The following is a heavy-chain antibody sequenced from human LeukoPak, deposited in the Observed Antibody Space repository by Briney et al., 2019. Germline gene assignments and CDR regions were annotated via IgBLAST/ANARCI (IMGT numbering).Heavy chain of an antibody. CDR1: GNTFTGYY. Sequence: ASVKVSCKASGNTFTGYYMHWVRQAPGQGLEWMGWINPNSGGTNYAQKFQGRVTMTRDTSISTAYMELSRLRSDDTAVYYCARGPDGYNFYNWFDPWGQGTLVTVSS. D-gene: IGHD5-24*01. V-gene: IGHV1-2*02. J-gene: IGHJ5*02. CDR2: INPNSGGT. CDR3: ARGPDGYNFYNWFDP.